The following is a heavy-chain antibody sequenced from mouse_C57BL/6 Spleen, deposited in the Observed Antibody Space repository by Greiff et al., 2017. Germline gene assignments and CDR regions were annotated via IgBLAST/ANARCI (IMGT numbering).Heavy chain of an antibody. CDR1: GFTFSDYY. V-gene: IGHV5-16*01. CDR3: ARDQGGPYWYFDV. D-gene: IGHD1-1*02. Sequence: EVKLVESEGGLVQPGSSMKLSCTASGFTFSDYYMAWVRQVPEKGLEWVANINYDGSSTYYLDSLKSRFIISRDNAKNILYLQMSSLKSEDTATYYCARDQGGPYWYFDVWGTGTTVTVSS. J-gene: IGHJ1*03. CDR2: INYDGSST.